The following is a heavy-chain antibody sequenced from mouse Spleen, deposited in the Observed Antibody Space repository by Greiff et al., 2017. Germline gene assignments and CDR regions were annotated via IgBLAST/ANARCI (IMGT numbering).Heavy chain of an antibody. CDR1: GFSLTSYG. CDR3: AKNKDDGSSYYAMDY. CDR2: IWRGGST. J-gene: IGHJ4*01. Sequence: VKLVESGPGLVQPSQSLSITCTVSGFSLTSYGVHWVRQSPGKGLEWLGVIWRGGSTDYNAAFMSRLSITKDNSKSQVFFKMNSLQTDDTAIYYCAKNKDDGSSYYAMDYWGQGTSVTVSS. V-gene: IGHV2-5*01. D-gene: IGHD1-1*01.